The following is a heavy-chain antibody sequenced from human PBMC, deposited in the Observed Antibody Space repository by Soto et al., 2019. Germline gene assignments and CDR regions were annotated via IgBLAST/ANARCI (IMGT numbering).Heavy chain of an antibody. CDR1: GYTFTSYA. J-gene: IGHJ5*02. Sequence: QVQLVQSGAEVKKPGASVKVSCKASGYTFTSYAMHWVRQAPGQRLEWMGWINAGNGNTKYSQKFQGRVTITRDTYAXXAYMELSSLRSEDTAVYYCASGKGGIAAAGSWFDPWGQGTLVTVSS. V-gene: IGHV1-3*01. CDR3: ASGKGGIAAAGSWFDP. D-gene: IGHD6-25*01. CDR2: INAGNGNT.